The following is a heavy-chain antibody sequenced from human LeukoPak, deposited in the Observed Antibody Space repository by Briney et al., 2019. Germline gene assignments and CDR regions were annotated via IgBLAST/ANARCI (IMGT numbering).Heavy chain of an antibody. CDR3: ATIERSGWYVSY. Sequence: PSETLSLTCTVSGGSISSYYWSWIRQPPGKGLEWIGYIYYSGSTNYNPSLKSRVTISVDTSKNQFSLKLSSVTAADTAVYYCATIERSGWYVSYWGPGTLVTVSS. CDR2: IYYSGST. D-gene: IGHD6-19*01. V-gene: IGHV4-59*01. J-gene: IGHJ4*02. CDR1: GGSISSYY.